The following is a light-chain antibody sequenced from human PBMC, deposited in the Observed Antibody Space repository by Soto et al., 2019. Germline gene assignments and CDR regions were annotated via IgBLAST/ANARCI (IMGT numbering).Light chain of an antibody. CDR2: GSR. J-gene: IGLJ1*01. CDR1: TSNVGAGYD. V-gene: IGLV1-40*01. Sequence: QSVLAQPPSVSGAPGQGVTISCTGSTSNVGAGYDVRWYQQLPGTAPKLLIFGSRNRPSGVPDRISASKSGTSASLAISGLQAEGEAEYYCQSYDINLGGYVFGTGTKVTVL. CDR3: QSYDINLGGYV.